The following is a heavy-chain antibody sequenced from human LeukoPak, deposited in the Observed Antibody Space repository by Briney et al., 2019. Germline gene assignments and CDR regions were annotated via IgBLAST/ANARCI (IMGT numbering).Heavy chain of an antibody. CDR1: GFTFSSYA. CDR3: AKVLLWISYYYYGMDV. D-gene: IGHD2-2*01. J-gene: IGHJ6*02. CDR2: ISGSGGST. V-gene: IGHV3-23*01. Sequence: GGSLRLSCAASGFTFSSYAMSWVRQAPGKGLEWVSAISGSGGSTYYADSVKGRFTISRDNSKNTLYLQMNSLRAEDTAVYYCAKVLLWISYYYYGMDVWGQGTTVTVSS.